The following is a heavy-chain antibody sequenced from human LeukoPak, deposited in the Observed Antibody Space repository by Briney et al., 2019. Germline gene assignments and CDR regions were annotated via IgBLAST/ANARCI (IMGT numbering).Heavy chain of an antibody. CDR1: GYTFTSYY. V-gene: IGHV1-46*01. J-gene: IGHJ4*02. Sequence: ASVKVSCKASGYTFTSYYMHWVRQAPGQGLEWMGIINPSGGSTSYAQKFQGRVTMTRDMSTSTVYKELSSLRSEDTAVYYCARDRGQLWSKVDYWGQGTLVTVSS. CDR3: ARDRGQLWSKVDY. D-gene: IGHD5-18*01. CDR2: INPSGGST.